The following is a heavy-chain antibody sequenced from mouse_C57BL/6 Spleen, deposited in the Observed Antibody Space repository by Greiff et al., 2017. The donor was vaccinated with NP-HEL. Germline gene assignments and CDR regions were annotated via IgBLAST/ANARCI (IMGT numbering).Heavy chain of an antibody. V-gene: IGHV1-61*01. Sequence: VQLQQPGAELVRPGSSVKLSCKASGYTFTSYWMDWVKQRPGQGLEWIGNIYPSDSETHYNQKFKDKATLTVDKSSSTAYMQLSSLTSEDSAVYYCARKDGSSFDYWGQGTTLTVSS. CDR2: IYPSDSET. CDR1: GYTFTSYW. D-gene: IGHD1-1*01. J-gene: IGHJ2*01. CDR3: ARKDGSSFDY.